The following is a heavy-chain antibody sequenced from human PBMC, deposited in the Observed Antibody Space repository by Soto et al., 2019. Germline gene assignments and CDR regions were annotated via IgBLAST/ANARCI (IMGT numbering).Heavy chain of an antibody. Sequence: SVKVSCKASGGTFSSYAISWVRQAPGQGLEWMGGIIPIFGTANYAQKFQGRVTITADESTSTAYMELSSLRSEDTAVYYCATRTRYCSSTSCSVISGDYYYYGMDVWGQGTTVTVSS. D-gene: IGHD2-2*01. CDR3: ATRTRYCSSTSCSVISGDYYYYGMDV. CDR1: GGTFSSYA. J-gene: IGHJ6*02. V-gene: IGHV1-69*13. CDR2: IIPIFGTA.